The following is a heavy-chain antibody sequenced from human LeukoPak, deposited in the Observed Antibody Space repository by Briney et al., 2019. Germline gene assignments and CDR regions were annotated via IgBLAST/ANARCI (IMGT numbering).Heavy chain of an antibody. J-gene: IGHJ4*02. Sequence: GRSLRLSCAASDFTFSTYAMYWVRQAPGKGLEWVAVISHDGSKKYYADSVKGRFTISRDNSKNTLYLQMNSLRADDTAVYYCARGSQILAAYYWGQGTLVTVSS. CDR3: ARGSQILAAYY. CDR2: ISHDGSKK. V-gene: IGHV3-30*04. CDR1: DFTFSTYA. D-gene: IGHD6-13*01.